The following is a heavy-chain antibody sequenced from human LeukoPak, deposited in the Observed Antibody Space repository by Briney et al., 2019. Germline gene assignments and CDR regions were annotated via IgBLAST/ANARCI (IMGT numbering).Heavy chain of an antibody. CDR1: GFTFSSYA. J-gene: IGHJ4*02. CDR2: ISGSGGST. CDR3: ANLYGDYGPRDY. Sequence: GGSLRLSCAASGFTFSSYAMTWVRQAPGKGLEWVSAISGSGGSTYYADSVKGRFTISRDNSKNTLYLQMNSLRAEDTAVYYCANLYGDYGPRDYWGQGTLVTVSS. V-gene: IGHV3-23*01. D-gene: IGHD4-17*01.